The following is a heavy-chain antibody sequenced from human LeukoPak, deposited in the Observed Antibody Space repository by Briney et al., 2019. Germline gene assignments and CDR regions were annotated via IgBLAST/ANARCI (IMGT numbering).Heavy chain of an antibody. CDR1: GYTFSSYG. Sequence: ASVKVSCKASGYTFSSYGISWVPQAPGQGLEWMGWISAYNGNTNYAQKVQGRVTMTTDTSTSTAYMELRSLRSDDTAVYYCARDGYCSGGSCYSDNWFDPWGQGTLVTVSS. V-gene: IGHV1-18*01. CDR3: ARDGYCSGGSCYSDNWFDP. J-gene: IGHJ5*02. D-gene: IGHD2-15*01. CDR2: ISAYNGNT.